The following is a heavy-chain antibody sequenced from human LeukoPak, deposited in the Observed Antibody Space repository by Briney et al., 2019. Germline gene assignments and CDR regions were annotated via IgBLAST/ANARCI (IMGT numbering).Heavy chain of an antibody. D-gene: IGHD5-18*01. V-gene: IGHV3-48*03. CDR1: GFTFSSYE. CDR3: ARGNPAMEPQIGY. Sequence: GGSLRLSCAASGFTFSSYERNWVRQAPGKGLEWVSYISSSGSTIYYADSVKGRFTISRDNAKTSLYLQMNSLRAEDTAVYYCARGNPAMEPQIGYWGQGTLVTVSS. J-gene: IGHJ4*02. CDR2: ISSSGSTI.